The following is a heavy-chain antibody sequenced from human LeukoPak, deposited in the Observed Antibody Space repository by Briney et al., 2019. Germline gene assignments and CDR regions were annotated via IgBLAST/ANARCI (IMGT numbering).Heavy chain of an antibody. Sequence: SVKVSCKASGYTFTSYYMHWVRPAPGQGLEWMGIINPSGGSTIYAQKFQGRVTMTEDTSTDTAYMELSSLRSEDTAVYYCATGIAVAGTWDYWGQGTLVTVSS. V-gene: IGHV1-46*01. J-gene: IGHJ4*02. CDR2: INPSGGST. CDR1: GYTFTSYY. CDR3: ATGIAVAGTWDY. D-gene: IGHD6-19*01.